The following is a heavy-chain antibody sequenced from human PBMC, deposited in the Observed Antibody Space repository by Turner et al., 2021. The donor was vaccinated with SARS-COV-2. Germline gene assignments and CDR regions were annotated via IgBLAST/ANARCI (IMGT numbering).Heavy chain of an antibody. V-gene: IGHV3-48*01. D-gene: IGHD2-15*01. CDR2: SSSGSRTI. CDR3: GSTSVVNDGMDD. Sequence: EVQPVESGGGLVQPGGSLRLCCASSGFNFSWYSMNWVRRAEGKGREWVSYSSSGSRTIFYADAVKARYTITRENAKDLRYLKMNNTRAEDTAVDDCGSTSVVNDGMDDWGQGTTVTVSS. CDR1: GFNFSWYS. J-gene: IGHJ6*02.